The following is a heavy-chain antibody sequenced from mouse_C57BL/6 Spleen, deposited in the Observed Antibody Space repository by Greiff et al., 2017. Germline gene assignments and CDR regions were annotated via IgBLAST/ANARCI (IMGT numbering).Heavy chain of an antibody. Sequence: QVQLQQPGAELVMPGASVKLSCKASGYTFTSYWMHWVKQRPGQGLEWIGEIDPSDSYTNYNQKFKGKSTLTVDKSSSTAYMQLSSLTSEDSAVYYCAGGYDYDGGGAMDYWGQGTSVTVSS. CDR3: AGGYDYDGGGAMDY. CDR2: IDPSDSYT. CDR1: GYTFTSYW. V-gene: IGHV1-69*01. D-gene: IGHD2-4*01. J-gene: IGHJ4*01.